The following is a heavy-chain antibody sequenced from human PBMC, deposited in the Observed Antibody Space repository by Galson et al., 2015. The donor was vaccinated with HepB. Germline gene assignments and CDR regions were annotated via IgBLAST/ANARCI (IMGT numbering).Heavy chain of an antibody. Sequence: ETLSLTCAAYGGSFSGFYWSWVRQTPKKGPEWIGEIDHSGTAHYSPSLRSRVTISIDTSKNQFSLSLISVTAADTAVYFCARFHGISITGQFDYWGQGILVTVSS. CDR2: IDHSGTA. V-gene: IGHV4-34*01. J-gene: IGHJ4*02. CDR1: GGSFSGFY. D-gene: IGHD3-3*01. CDR3: ARFHGISITGQFDY.